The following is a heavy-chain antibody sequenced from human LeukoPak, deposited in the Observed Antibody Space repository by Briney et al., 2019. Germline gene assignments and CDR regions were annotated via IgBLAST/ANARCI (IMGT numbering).Heavy chain of an antibody. CDR3: ARGDYSSSWYYFDY. D-gene: IGHD6-13*01. CDR1: GGSISRYY. CDR2: IYHTGST. V-gene: IGHV4-59*01. J-gene: IGHJ4*02. Sequence: PSETLSLTCTVSGGSISRYYWNWIRQTPGKGLEWIGYIYHTGSTNYNPSLKSRVTISIDRSEKKFSLRLSSVTAADTAVYYCARGDYSSSWYYFDYWGQGTLATVSS.